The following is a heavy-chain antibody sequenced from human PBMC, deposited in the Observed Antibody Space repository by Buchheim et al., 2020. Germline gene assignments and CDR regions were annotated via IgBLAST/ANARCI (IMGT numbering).Heavy chain of an antibody. CDR1: GFTFSSYS. J-gene: IGHJ4*02. CDR3: ARGRRGTRAGPRDFDY. CDR2: ISSSSSYI. V-gene: IGHV3-21*01. Sequence: EVQLVESGGGLVKPGGSLRLSCAASGFTFSSYSMNWVRQAPGKGLEWVSSISSSSSYIYYADSVKGRFTISRDNAKNTMYLQMNSLRAEDTAVYYCARGRRGTRAGPRDFDYWGQGTL. D-gene: IGHD3-16*01.